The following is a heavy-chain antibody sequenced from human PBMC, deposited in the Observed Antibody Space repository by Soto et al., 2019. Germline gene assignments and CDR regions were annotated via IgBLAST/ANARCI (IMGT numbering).Heavy chain of an antibody. V-gene: IGHV1-18*01. Sequence: QVQLVQSGAEVKKPGASVKVSCKASGYTFTSYGISWVRQAPGQGLEWMGWISAYNGNTNYAQKLQGRVTMTTDTSTSTAYMELSSLRSDDTAVYYCAIYCSSTSCYRALGMDVCGQGTTVTVSS. CDR1: GYTFTSYG. CDR2: ISAYNGNT. CDR3: AIYCSSTSCYRALGMDV. J-gene: IGHJ6*02. D-gene: IGHD2-2*01.